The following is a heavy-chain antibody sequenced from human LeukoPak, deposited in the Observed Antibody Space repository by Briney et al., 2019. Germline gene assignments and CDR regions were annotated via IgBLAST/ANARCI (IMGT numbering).Heavy chain of an antibody. V-gene: IGHV3-30-3*01. D-gene: IGHD1-26*01. Sequence: QPGGSLRLSCAASGFTFSSYAMHWVRQAPGKGLEWVAVISYDGSNKYYVDSVKGRFTISRDNSKNTLYLQMNSLRAEDTAVYYCARGGEQWLASLWELLSSFDPWGQGTLVTVSS. CDR2: ISYDGSNK. J-gene: IGHJ5*02. CDR3: ARGGEQWLASLWELLSSFDP. CDR1: GFTFSSYA.